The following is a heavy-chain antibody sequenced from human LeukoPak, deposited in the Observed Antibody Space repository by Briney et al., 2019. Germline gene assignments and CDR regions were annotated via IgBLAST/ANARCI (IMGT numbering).Heavy chain of an antibody. CDR2: ISWNSGSI. V-gene: IGHV3-9*01. CDR1: GFTFDDYA. CDR3: AKDGGTNYYYYYYMDV. D-gene: IGHD1-1*01. J-gene: IGHJ6*03. Sequence: PGGSLRLSCAASGFTFDDYAMHWVRQAPGKGLEWVSGISWNSGSIGYADSVKGRFTISRDNAKNSLYLQMNSLRAEDTALYYCAKDGGTNYYYYYYMDVWGKGTTVTISS.